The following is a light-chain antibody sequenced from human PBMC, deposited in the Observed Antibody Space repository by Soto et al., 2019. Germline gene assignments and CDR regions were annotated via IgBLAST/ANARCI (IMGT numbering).Light chain of an antibody. J-gene: IGKJ2*01. CDR1: QGVGKY. Sequence: DIQMTQSPSSLSASVGDRVTITCRASQGVGKYLAWFQQRPGQAPKSLIYATSTLQTGGPSRFSGGGSGTDFTVTISSLQPEDVATYYCLQYNSYPQTFGQGNKLEIK. CDR3: LQYNSYPQT. V-gene: IGKV1-16*01. CDR2: ATS.